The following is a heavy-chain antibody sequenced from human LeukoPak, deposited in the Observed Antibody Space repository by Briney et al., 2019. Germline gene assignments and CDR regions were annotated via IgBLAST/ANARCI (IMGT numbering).Heavy chain of an antibody. CDR1: GGSISSSSYY. CDR2: ISGSGGST. V-gene: IGHV3-23*01. CDR3: AKDRSYGSGTKSDY. D-gene: IGHD3-10*01. Sequence: ETLSLTCTVSGGSISSSSYYWGWIRQPPGKGLEWVSAISGSGGSTYYADSVKGRFTISRDNSKNTLYLQMNSLRAEDTAVYYCAKDRSYGSGTKSDYWGQGTLVTVSS. J-gene: IGHJ4*02.